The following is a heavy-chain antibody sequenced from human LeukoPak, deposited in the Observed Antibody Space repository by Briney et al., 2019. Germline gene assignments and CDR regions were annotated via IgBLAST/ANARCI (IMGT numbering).Heavy chain of an antibody. Sequence: PGGSLRLSCAASGFIFSDAWMNWVRQAPGKGLQWVGLIKSKINGETTDYAAPVKGRFTIPRDDSKNTLYLEMNSLEIEDTAVYYCTTGWASASHDGYWGQGTLVTVSS. D-gene: IGHD3-22*01. V-gene: IGHV3-15*05. CDR2: IKSKINGETT. J-gene: IGHJ4*02. CDR1: GFIFSDAW. CDR3: TTGWASASHDGY.